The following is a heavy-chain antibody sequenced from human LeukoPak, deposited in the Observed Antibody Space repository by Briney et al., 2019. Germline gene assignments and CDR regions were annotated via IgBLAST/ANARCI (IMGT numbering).Heavy chain of an antibody. J-gene: IGHJ4*02. CDR3: ATGIQLWFPFDY. CDR2: IYYSGST. V-gene: IGHV4-39*07. Sequence: PSETLSLTCTVSGGSISSSSYYWGWIRQPPGKGLEWIGSIYYSGSTYYNPSLKSRVTISVDTSKNQFSLKLSSVTAADTAVYYCATGIQLWFPFDYWGQGTLVTVSS. CDR1: GGSISSSSYY. D-gene: IGHD5-18*01.